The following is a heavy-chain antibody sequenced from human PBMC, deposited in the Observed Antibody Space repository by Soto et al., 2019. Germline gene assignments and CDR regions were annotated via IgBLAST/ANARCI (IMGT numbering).Heavy chain of an antibody. CDR2: INAGNGNT. CDR1: GYTFTSYA. J-gene: IGHJ4*02. CDR3: ARERGIYYGPGHFDY. D-gene: IGHD3-10*01. Sequence: QVQLVQSGAEVKKPGASVKVSCKASGYTFTSYAMHWVRQAPGQRLEWMGWINAGNGNTKYSQKFQGRVTITRDTYASTAYMELSSLRSEDTAVYYCARERGIYYGPGHFDYWGQGTLVTVSS. V-gene: IGHV1-3*01.